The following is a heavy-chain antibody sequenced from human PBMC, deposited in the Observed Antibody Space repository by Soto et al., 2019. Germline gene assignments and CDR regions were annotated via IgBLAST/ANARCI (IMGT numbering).Heavy chain of an antibody. CDR1: GGSISSSSYF. CDR2: IYYSGST. V-gene: IGHV4-39*01. J-gene: IGHJ5*02. D-gene: IGHD2-21*02. Sequence: QLQLQESGPGLVKPSETLSLTCSVSGGSISSSSYFWGWIRQPPGKGLEWIGSIYYSGSTYYSPSLKSPVTVSVDTYTNQFSLKLSSVTAADTAVYYCARHPSDFWFGPCGQGTLVTVSS. CDR3: ARHPSDFWFGP.